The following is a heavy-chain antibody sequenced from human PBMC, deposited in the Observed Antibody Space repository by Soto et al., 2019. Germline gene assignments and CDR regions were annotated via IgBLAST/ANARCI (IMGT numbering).Heavy chain of an antibody. Sequence: GGSLRLSCAASGFTFDDYAMHWVRQTPAKGLEWVSSISGNGGTIGYADSVKGRFTISRDNAKNSLYLQMNSLRAEDTALYHCARDGTTFAFDIWGQGTMVTVSS. D-gene: IGHD1-7*01. V-gene: IGHV3-9*01. CDR2: ISGNGGTI. J-gene: IGHJ3*02. CDR3: ARDGTTFAFDI. CDR1: GFTFDDYA.